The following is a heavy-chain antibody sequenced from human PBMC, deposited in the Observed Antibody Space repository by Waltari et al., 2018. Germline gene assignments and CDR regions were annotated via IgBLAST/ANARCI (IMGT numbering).Heavy chain of an antibody. D-gene: IGHD3-10*01. CDR3: ARRPNTMVRGVIFDY. V-gene: IGHV4-39*07. J-gene: IGHJ4*02. CDR2: IYYRGST. CDR1: GGSISSSSYY. Sequence: QLQLQESGPGLVKPSETLSLTCTVSGGSISSSSYYCGWIRQPPGKGLEWIGSIYYRGSTYYNPSLKSRVTISVDTSKNQFSLKLSSVTAADTAVYYCARRPNTMVRGVIFDYWGQGTLVTVSS.